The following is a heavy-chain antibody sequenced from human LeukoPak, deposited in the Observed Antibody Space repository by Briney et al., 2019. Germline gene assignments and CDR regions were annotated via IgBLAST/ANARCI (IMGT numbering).Heavy chain of an antibody. CDR1: GASISSDY. Sequence: SETLSLTCTVSGASISSDYWNWIRQPPGKGLEWIGHVYHSGSTNYNPSLKSRVTISVDTSKNQFSLKLSSVTAADTAVCYCARAGNYYYSSGYYSHFNYWGQGTLVTVSS. J-gene: IGHJ4*02. CDR2: VYHSGST. CDR3: ARAGNYYYSSGYYSHFNY. D-gene: IGHD3-22*01. V-gene: IGHV4-59*01.